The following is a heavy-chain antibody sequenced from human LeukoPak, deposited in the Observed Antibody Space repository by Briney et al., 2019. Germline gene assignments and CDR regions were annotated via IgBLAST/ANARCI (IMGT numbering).Heavy chain of an antibody. CDR2: IIPIFGTA. CDR1: GGTFSSYA. CDR3: ARDKLSGNHDFDY. Sequence: SVKVSCEASGGTFSSYAISWVRQAPGQGLEWMGGIIPIFGTANYAQKFQGRVTITADESASTAYMELSSLRSEDTAVYYCARDKLSGNHDFDYWGQGTLVTVSS. D-gene: IGHD1-14*01. V-gene: IGHV1-69*13. J-gene: IGHJ4*02.